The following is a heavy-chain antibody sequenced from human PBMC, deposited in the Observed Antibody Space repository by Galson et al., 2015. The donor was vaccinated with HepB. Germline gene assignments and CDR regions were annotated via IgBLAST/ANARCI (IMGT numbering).Heavy chain of an antibody. CDR1: GFTFSSYA. CDR2: ISYDGSNK. Sequence: SLRLSCAASGFTFSSYAMHWVRQAPGKGLERVAVISYDGSNKYYADSVKGRFTISRDNSKNTLYLQMNSLRAEDTAVYYCAREVRFRRAFDIWGQGTMVTVSS. D-gene: IGHD2-21*01. V-gene: IGHV3-30-3*01. J-gene: IGHJ3*02. CDR3: AREVRFRRAFDI.